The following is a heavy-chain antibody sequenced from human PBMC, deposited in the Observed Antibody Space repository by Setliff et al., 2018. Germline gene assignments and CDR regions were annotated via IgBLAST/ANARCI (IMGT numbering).Heavy chain of an antibody. Sequence: ASVKVSCKASGYTFTSYYIHWVRQAPGQGLEWMGIINPSDGSTTYAQKFQGRVTVTRDTSTSTVYMELSSLRSEDTAVYYCARGLQRTSDYFYYYYMGVWGKGTTVTVSS. V-gene: IGHV1-46*01. CDR1: GYTFTSYY. J-gene: IGHJ6*03. CDR2: INPSDGST. CDR3: ARGLQRTSDYFYYYYMGV.